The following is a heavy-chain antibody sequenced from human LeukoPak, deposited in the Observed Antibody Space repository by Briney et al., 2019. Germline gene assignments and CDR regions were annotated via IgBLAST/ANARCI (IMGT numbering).Heavy chain of an antibody. Sequence: GGSLRLSCAASGFTFSSYAMSWVRQAPGKGLEWVSAISGSGGSTYYADSVKGRFTISRDNSKNTLYLQMNSLRAEDTAVYYCAKDQGEDSSGYSTGYMDVWGRGTTVTVSS. CDR1: GFTFSSYA. CDR3: AKDQGEDSSGYSTGYMDV. J-gene: IGHJ6*03. D-gene: IGHD3-22*01. CDR2: ISGSGGST. V-gene: IGHV3-23*01.